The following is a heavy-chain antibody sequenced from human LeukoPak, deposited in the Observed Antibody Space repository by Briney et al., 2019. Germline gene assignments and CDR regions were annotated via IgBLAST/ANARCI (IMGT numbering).Heavy chain of an antibody. Sequence: GASVKVSCKASGGTFSSYAISWVRQAPGQGREWMGGIIPIFGTANYAQKFQGRVTITTDESTSTAYMELSSLRSEDTAVYYCARKGRSSSWYDYWGQGTLVTVSS. D-gene: IGHD6-13*01. CDR3: ARKGRSSSWYDY. CDR2: IIPIFGTA. J-gene: IGHJ4*02. V-gene: IGHV1-69*05. CDR1: GGTFSSYA.